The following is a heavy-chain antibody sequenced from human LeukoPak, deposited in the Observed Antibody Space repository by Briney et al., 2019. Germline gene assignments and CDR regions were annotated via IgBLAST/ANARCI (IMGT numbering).Heavy chain of an antibody. J-gene: IGHJ4*02. CDR1: GFTFSNYW. CDR3: ARGLAYNYDTSAYFLDY. D-gene: IGHD3-22*01. Sequence: PGGSLRLSCEASGFTFSNYWMSWVRQAPGKGLEWVANIKQDGSEKNYVDSVKGRFTISRDNAKNSLYLQMSSLRAEDTAVYYCARGLAYNYDTSAYFLDYWGQGTLVTVSS. CDR2: IKQDGSEK. V-gene: IGHV3-7*01.